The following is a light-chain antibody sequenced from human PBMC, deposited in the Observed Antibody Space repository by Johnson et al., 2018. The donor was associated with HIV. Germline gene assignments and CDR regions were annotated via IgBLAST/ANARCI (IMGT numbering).Light chain of an antibody. CDR1: SSNIGNNY. J-gene: IGLJ1*01. CDR2: ENN. CDR3: GTWDSSLSAGGV. V-gene: IGLV1-51*02. Sequence: QSVLTQPPSVSAAPGQKVTISCSGSSSNIGNNYVSWYQQLPGTAPKLLIYENNMRPSGIPARFSCSKSGTSATLGIAGLQTWDEADYYCGTWDSSLSAGGVFGTGTKVTVL.